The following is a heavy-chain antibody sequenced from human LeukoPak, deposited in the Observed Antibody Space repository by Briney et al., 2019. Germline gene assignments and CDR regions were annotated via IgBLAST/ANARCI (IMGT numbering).Heavy chain of an antibody. CDR1: GGSIRSSSWY. CDR2: IYYSGNT. Sequence: SETLSLTCSVSGGSIRSSSWYWGWIRQPPGKGLEWIGSIYYSGNTNYNPSLKSRVTISVDTSENQFSLNLRSVTAADTAVYYCARRPYNWNSREDLDYWGQGTLVTVSA. CDR3: ARRPYNWNSREDLDY. J-gene: IGHJ4*02. V-gene: IGHV4-39*01. D-gene: IGHD1-7*01.